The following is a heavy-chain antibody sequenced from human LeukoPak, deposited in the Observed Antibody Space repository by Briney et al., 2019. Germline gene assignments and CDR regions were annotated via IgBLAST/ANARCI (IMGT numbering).Heavy chain of an antibody. CDR2: IDPKSGGT. D-gene: IGHD1-14*01. CDR3: ARGPATGGLDY. V-gene: IGHV1-2*02. J-gene: IGHJ4*02. Sequence: ASVKVSCKASGYTFIDYYLHWMRQAPGQGLEWKGWIDPKSGGTNYAQKFQGRVTMPRDTSISTVYMELSSLDSDDAAVYYCARGPATGGLDYWGQGTLVTVSS. CDR1: GYTFIDYY.